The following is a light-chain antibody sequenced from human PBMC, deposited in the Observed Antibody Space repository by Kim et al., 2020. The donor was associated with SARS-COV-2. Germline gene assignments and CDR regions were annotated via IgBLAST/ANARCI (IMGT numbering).Light chain of an antibody. J-gene: IGLJ1*01. V-gene: IGLV2-14*03. CDR1: SSDIVALNY. Sequence: QSALTQPASVSGSPGQSVTLSCNGTSSDIVALNYVSWYQQHPGKPPKLVISDVNNRPSGVSDRFSGSKSDNTASLSIFGLQTEDEADYYCSSYTTDSTLVFGGGTKVTVL. CDR3: SSYTTDSTLV. CDR2: DVN.